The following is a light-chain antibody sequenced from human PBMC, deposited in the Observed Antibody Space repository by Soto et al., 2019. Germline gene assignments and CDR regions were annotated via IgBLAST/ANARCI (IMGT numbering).Light chain of an antibody. CDR1: SSNIGAGYD. J-gene: IGLJ3*02. CDR2: GNS. Sequence: QAVVTQPPSVSGAPGQRGTISCTGSSSNIGAGYDVHWYQQLPGTAPKLLIYGNSNRPSGVPDRFSGSKSGTSASLAITGLQAEDEADYYCQSYDSSLSGWVFGGGTKLPVL. V-gene: IGLV1-40*01. CDR3: QSYDSSLSGWV.